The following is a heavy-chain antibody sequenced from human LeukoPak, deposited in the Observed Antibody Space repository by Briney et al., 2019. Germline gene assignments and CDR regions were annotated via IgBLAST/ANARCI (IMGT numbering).Heavy chain of an antibody. J-gene: IGHJ4*02. CDR2: ISSSSSYI. D-gene: IGHD6-19*01. Sequence: GGSLRLSCAASGFTFSSYSMNWVRQAPGKGLERVSSISSSSSYIYYADSVKGRFTISRDNAKNSLYLQMNSLRAEDTAVYYGARDETAYSSGWTVDYWGQGTLVTVSS. V-gene: IGHV3-21*01. CDR3: ARDETAYSSGWTVDY. CDR1: GFTFSSYS.